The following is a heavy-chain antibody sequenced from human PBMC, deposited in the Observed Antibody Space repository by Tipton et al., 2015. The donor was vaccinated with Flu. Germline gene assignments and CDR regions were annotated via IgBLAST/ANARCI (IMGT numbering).Heavy chain of an antibody. V-gene: IGHV4-59*12. D-gene: IGHD3-22*01. J-gene: IGHJ6*02. CDR2: IYYSGFT. Sequence: TLSLTCSVSGGSISTYYWSWIRQPPGKGLEWIGYIYYSGFTNYNPSLQSRVTISVDTSKNQFSLKLSSVTAADTAVYYCARGRRIVTSYFVSPSGFDVWGQGTMVTVSS. CDR1: GGSISTYY. CDR3: ARGRRIVTSYFVSPSGFDV.